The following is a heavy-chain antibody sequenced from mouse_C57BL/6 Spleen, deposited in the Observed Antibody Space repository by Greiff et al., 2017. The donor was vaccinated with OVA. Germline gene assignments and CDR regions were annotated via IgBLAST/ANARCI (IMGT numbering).Heavy chain of an antibody. V-gene: IGHV14-1*01. D-gene: IGHD2-3*01. J-gene: IGHJ3*01. Sequence: VQLQQSGAELVRPGASVKLSCTASGFNIKDYYMHWVKQRPEQGLEWIGRIDPEDGDTEYAPKFQGKATMTADTSSNTAYLPLSSLTSEDTAVYYCTYDGYYGWFAYWGQGTLVTVSA. CDR3: TYDGYYGWFAY. CDR1: GFNIKDYY. CDR2: IDPEDGDT.